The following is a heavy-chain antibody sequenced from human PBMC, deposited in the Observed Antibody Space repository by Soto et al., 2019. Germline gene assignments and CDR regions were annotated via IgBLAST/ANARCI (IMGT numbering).Heavy chain of an antibody. J-gene: IGHJ4*02. CDR3: AKVSSSWYVGFFDR. D-gene: IGHD6-13*01. Sequence: EVQLLESGGGLVQPGRSLRLSCTASGFTFSSHAMTWVRQAPGKGLEWVSGLSDSGDSIYYADSVKGRFTIYRDNSMNTMYLQMNTLRVEDTDVYYCAKVSSSWYVGFFDRWGQGTLVTVYS. CDR2: LSDSGDSI. CDR1: GFTFSSHA. V-gene: IGHV3-23*01.